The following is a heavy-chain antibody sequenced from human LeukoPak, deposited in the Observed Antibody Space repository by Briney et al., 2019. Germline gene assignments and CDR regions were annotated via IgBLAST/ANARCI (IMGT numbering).Heavy chain of an antibody. D-gene: IGHD2-21*02. J-gene: IGHJ4*02. Sequence: SETLSLTCTVSDGSISSSNYYWGWIRQPPGKGLEWIGSIYYSGSTHYNPSLKSRVTVSVDTSKNQFSLKLRSVTAADTAEYYCARQPYGTCGDCYQPYYFDYWGQGTLVTVSS. CDR2: IYYSGST. V-gene: IGHV4-39*01. CDR1: DGSISSSNYY. CDR3: ARQPYGTCGDCYQPYYFDY.